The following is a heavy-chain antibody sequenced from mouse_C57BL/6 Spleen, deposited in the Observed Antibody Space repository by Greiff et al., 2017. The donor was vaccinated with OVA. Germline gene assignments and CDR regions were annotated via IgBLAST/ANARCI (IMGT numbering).Heavy chain of an antibody. V-gene: IGHV1-64*01. J-gene: IGHJ4*01. D-gene: IGHD2-5*01. Sequence: QVQLQQSGAELVKPGASVKISCKASGYTFTSYWMHWVKQRPGQGLEWIGMIHPNSGSTNYNEKFKSKATLTVDKSSSTAYMQLSSLTSEDSAVYYCATAYYSNYEGGDYWGQGTSVTVSS. CDR2: IHPNSGST. CDR1: GYTFTSYW. CDR3: ATAYYSNYEGGDY.